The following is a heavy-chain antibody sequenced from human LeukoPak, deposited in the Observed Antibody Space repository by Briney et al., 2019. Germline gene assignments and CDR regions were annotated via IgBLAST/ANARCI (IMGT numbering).Heavy chain of an antibody. D-gene: IGHD6-13*01. CDR3: ARDSWRRRSSSWLLHGFDY. Sequence: SETLSLTCTVSGGSISSYYWSWIRQPPGKGLEWIGYIYYSGSTNYNPSLKSRVTISVDTSKNQFSLKLSSVTAADTAVYYCARDSWRRRSSSWLLHGFDYWGQGTLVTVSS. J-gene: IGHJ4*02. CDR1: GGSISSYY. V-gene: IGHV4-59*01. CDR2: IYYSGST.